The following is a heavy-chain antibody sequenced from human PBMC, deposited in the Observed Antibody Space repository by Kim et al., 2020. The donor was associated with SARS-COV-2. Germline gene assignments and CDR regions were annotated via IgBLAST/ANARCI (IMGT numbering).Heavy chain of an antibody. D-gene: IGHD3-10*01. J-gene: IGHJ4*02. Sequence: GGSLRLSCAASGFTFTNYGMHWVRQAPGKRLEWMAVMSYDGSNEYYADSVKGRFTISRDNSNNTLYLQMNSLRAEDTAVYYCARDSNYYGSGSYLDYWGQGTLVTVSS. CDR2: MSYDGSNE. V-gene: IGHV3-30*03. CDR1: GFTFTNYG. CDR3: ARDSNYYGSGSYLDY.